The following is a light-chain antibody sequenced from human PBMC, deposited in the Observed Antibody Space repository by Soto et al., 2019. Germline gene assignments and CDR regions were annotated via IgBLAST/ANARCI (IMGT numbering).Light chain of an antibody. CDR3: QQYNSYWT. CDR1: QTISSW. V-gene: IGKV1-5*01. CDR2: SAS. Sequence: DIQMTQSPSTLSGSVGDRVTITCRASQTISSWLAWYQQKPGKAPNLLIYSASTLQSGVPSRFSGSGSGTEFTLTISSLQPDDFATYYCQQYNSYWTCGQGTKVDIK. J-gene: IGKJ1*01.